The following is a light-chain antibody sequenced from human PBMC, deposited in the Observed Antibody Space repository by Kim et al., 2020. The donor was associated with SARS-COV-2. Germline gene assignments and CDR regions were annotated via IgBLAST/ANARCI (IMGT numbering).Light chain of an antibody. CDR3: AAWDDSLSSYV. Sequence: GQRVTISCAGSSSNSGSNFVDWYQQVPGAAPKLLIDRNDQRPSGVPDRFSGSKSGTSASLAISGLRSEDEADYYCAAWDDSLSSYVFATGTKVTVL. J-gene: IGLJ1*01. V-gene: IGLV1-47*01. CDR1: SSNSGSNF. CDR2: RND.